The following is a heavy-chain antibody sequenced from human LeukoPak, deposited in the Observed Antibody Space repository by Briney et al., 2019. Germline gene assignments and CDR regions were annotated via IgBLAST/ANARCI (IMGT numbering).Heavy chain of an antibody. CDR1: GYTFTGYY. V-gene: IGHV1-2*02. CDR2: INPNSGGT. Sequence: ASVKVSCKASGYTFTGYYMHWVRQAPGQGLEGMGWINPNSGGTNYAQKFQGRVTMTRDTSISTAYMELSRLRSDDTAVYYCARDLVYYDSSGYPDYWGQGTLVTVSS. CDR3: ARDLVYYDSSGYPDY. J-gene: IGHJ4*02. D-gene: IGHD3-22*01.